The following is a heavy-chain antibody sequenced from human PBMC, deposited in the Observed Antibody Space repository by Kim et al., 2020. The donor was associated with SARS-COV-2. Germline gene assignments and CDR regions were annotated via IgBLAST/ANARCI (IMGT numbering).Heavy chain of an antibody. D-gene: IGHD5-12*01. V-gene: IGHV5-51*01. CDR2: IYPGDSDT. CDR1: GYSFTSYW. Sequence: GESLKISCKGSGYSFTSYWIGWVRQMPGKGLEWMGIIYPGDSDTRYSPSFQGQVTISADKSISTAYLQWSSLKASDTAMYYCARHINIVGMVATDYGMDVWGQGTTVTVSS. CDR3: ARHINIVGMVATDYGMDV. J-gene: IGHJ6*02.